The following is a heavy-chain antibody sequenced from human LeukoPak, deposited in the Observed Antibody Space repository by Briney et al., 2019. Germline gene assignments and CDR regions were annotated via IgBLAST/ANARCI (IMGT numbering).Heavy chain of an antibody. CDR2: IKQDGSKE. CDR3: ARDEGYCSSTSCSFYFFDY. CDR1: GFSFSSYW. Sequence: GGSLRLSCGASGFSFSSYWMSWVRQAPGKGLEWVANIKQDGSKEYYVDSVKGRFTISRDNAKNSLSLQMNSLRAEDTAVYYCARDEGYCSSTSCSFYFFDYWGQGTLVTVSS. J-gene: IGHJ4*02. D-gene: IGHD2-2*01. V-gene: IGHV3-7*01.